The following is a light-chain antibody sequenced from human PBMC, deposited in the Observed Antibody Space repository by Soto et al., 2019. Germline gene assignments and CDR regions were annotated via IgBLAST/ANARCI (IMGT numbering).Light chain of an antibody. CDR3: SSYKRTSRVYV. Sequence: QSVLTQPASVSVSPGQSITISCTGTSSDVGDYEYVSWYQQHPGKGPKLMIYEVSNRTSGVSNRFSGSKSGNTASLTISGLQAEDETEYFCSSYKRTSRVYVFGTGTKVTVL. J-gene: IGLJ1*01. CDR1: SSDVGDYEY. CDR2: EVS. V-gene: IGLV2-14*01.